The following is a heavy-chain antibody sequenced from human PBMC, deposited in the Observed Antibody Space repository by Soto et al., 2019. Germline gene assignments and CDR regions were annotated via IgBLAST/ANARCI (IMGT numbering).Heavy chain of an antibody. D-gene: IGHD6-19*01. CDR1: GGSISSYY. Sequence: SETLSLTCTVSGGSISSYYWSWIRQPPGKGLEWIGYIYYSGSTNYNPSLKSRVTISVDTSKNQFSLKLSSVTAADTAVYYCARQRSSGYRFDPWGQGTLVTVSS. CDR3: ARQRSSGYRFDP. V-gene: IGHV4-59*08. J-gene: IGHJ5*02. CDR2: IYYSGST.